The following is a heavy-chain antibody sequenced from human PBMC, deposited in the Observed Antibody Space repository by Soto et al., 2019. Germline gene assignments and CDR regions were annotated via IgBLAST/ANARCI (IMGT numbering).Heavy chain of an antibody. Sequence: GGSLRLSCAASGFSFSYYRMSWVRQAPGKGLEWVGRIRNKVNSYATVYPASVRGRFRLSRDDSKNTAYLQMNSLRTDDTAVYYCATLPNVDGGVGGRYFDLWGRGTLVTVSS. CDR3: ATLPNVDGGVGGRYFDL. CDR1: GFSFSYYR. V-gene: IGHV3-73*01. CDR2: IRNKVNSYAT. J-gene: IGHJ2*01. D-gene: IGHD4-17*01.